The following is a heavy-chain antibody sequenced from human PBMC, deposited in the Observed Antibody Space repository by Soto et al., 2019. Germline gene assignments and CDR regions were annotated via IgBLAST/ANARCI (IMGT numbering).Heavy chain of an antibody. CDR1: GFSFSTYA. Sequence: EVQLLESGGGLVQPGGSLRLSCAASGFSFSTYAMSWVRQAPGKGLEWVSAISGSGGSTYYADSVKGRFTISRDNSKNTLYLQMNSLRAEDTAIYYCAKASGWYVPFDYWGQGTLVTVSS. CDR2: ISGSGGST. D-gene: IGHD6-19*01. J-gene: IGHJ4*02. CDR3: AKASGWYVPFDY. V-gene: IGHV3-23*01.